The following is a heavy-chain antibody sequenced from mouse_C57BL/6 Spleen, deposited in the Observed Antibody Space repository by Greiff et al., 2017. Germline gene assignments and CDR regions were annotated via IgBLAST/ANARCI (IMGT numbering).Heavy chain of an antibody. CDR1: GFTFSSYA. CDR3: AREGGIYDGYYGYFDV. V-gene: IGHV5-4*01. Sequence: EVKVVESGGGLVKPGGSLKLSCAASGFTFSSYAMSWVRQTPEKRLEWVATISDGGSYTYYPDNVKGRFTISRDNAKNNLYLQMSHLKSEDTAMYYCAREGGIYDGYYGYFDVWGTGTTVTVSS. CDR2: ISDGGSYT. D-gene: IGHD2-3*01. J-gene: IGHJ1*03.